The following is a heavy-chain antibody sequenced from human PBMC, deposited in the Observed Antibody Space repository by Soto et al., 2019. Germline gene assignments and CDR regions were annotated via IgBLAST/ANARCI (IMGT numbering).Heavy chain of an antibody. J-gene: IGHJ6*02. CDR3: ARTRSAWSDFHYYSLDV. D-gene: IGHD1-26*01. CDR2: ISYDSTKT. V-gene: IGHV3-30*03. Sequence: QVQLVESGGGVVQPGRSLRLSCAASGFTFNSYGMHWVRQVPGNGLEWVAFISYDSTKTYYADSVKGRLTISRDNSNSALYVQMNSLTGEDTAVYYCARTRSAWSDFHYYSLDVWGQGTTVTVSS. CDR1: GFTFNSYG.